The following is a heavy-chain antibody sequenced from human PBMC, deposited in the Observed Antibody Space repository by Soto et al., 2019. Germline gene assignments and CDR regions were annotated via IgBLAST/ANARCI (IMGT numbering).Heavy chain of an antibody. CDR3: AKDRWNYDYFDF. V-gene: IGHV3-23*01. CDR1: GFTFSSCA. Sequence: GGSLRLSCAASGFTFSSCAMNWVRQAPGKGLEWVPTISGSGESTYYADSVKGRFTISRDNSKSTLYLQMNSLRAEDTAVYYCAKDRWNYDYFDFWGQGTLVTVSS. CDR2: ISGSGEST. J-gene: IGHJ4*02. D-gene: IGHD1-7*01.